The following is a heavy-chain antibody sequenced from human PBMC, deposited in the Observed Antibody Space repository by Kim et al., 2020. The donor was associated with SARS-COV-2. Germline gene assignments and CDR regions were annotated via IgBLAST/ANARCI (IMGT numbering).Heavy chain of an antibody. Sequence: GGSLRLSCAASGFTFSSYAMHWVRQAPGKGLEWVAVISYDGSNKYYADSVKGQFTISRDNSKNTLYLQMNSLRAEDTAVYYCARDLVVVAATPLDYWGQG. CDR3: ARDLVVVAATPLDY. CDR2: ISYDGSNK. CDR1: GFTFSSYA. V-gene: IGHV3-30-3*01. J-gene: IGHJ4*02. D-gene: IGHD2-15*01.